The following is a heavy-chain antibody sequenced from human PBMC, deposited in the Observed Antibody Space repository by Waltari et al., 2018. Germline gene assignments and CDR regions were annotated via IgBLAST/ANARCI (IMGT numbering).Heavy chain of an antibody. CDR2: IYYSGST. V-gene: IGHV4-59*01. D-gene: IGHD2-21*01. CDR3: ARGVRDGFDAFDI. J-gene: IGHJ3*02. CDR1: GGSISSYY. Sequence: QVQLQESGPGLVKPSEPLSLTCTVSGGSISSYYWSWIRQPPGKGLEWIGYIYYSGSTNYNPSLKSRVTISVDTSKNQFSLKLSSVTAADTAVYYCARGVRDGFDAFDIWGQGTMVTVSS.